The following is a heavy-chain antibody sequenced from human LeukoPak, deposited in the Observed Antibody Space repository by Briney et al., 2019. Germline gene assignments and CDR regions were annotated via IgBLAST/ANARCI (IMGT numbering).Heavy chain of an antibody. Sequence: GGSLRLSYAASGFTVSSNYMSWVRQAPGKGLGWVSVIYSGGSTYYADSVKGRFTISRDISKNTLYLHMNSLRAEDTAVYYCARGIAAANDAFDIWGQGTMVTVSS. CDR3: ARGIAAANDAFDI. CDR1: GFTVSSNY. D-gene: IGHD6-13*01. V-gene: IGHV3-53*01. CDR2: IYSGGST. J-gene: IGHJ3*02.